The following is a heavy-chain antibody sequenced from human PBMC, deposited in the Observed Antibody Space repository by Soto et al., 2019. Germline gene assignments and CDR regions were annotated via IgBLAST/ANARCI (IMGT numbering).Heavy chain of an antibody. CDR2: IYPGDSDT. CDR3: ARQPRPYYYDSSGYYYFDY. D-gene: IGHD3-22*01. CDR1: GYSFTSYW. V-gene: IGHV5-51*01. Sequence: GESLKISCKGSGYSFTSYWIGWVRQMPGKGLEWMGIIYPGDSDTRYSPSFQGQVTISADKSISTAYLQWSSLKASDTAMYYCARQPRPYYYDSSGYYYFDYWGQGTLVTVSS. J-gene: IGHJ4*02.